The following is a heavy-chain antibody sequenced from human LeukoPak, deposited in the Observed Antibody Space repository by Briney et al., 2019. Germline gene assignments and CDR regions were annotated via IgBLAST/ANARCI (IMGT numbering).Heavy chain of an antibody. CDR3: ANKTPGYYPYEH. Sequence: TGGSLRLSCAASGLTFSTSPMNWVRLAPGNRLEWVSTSGTSGDTYYADSVKGRFTIFRDNSKSTLSLQMANLRVEDTAVYYCANKTPGYYPYEHWGQGTLVTVSP. J-gene: IGHJ4*02. D-gene: IGHD3-22*01. CDR2: SGTSGDT. V-gene: IGHV3-23*01. CDR1: GLTFSTSP.